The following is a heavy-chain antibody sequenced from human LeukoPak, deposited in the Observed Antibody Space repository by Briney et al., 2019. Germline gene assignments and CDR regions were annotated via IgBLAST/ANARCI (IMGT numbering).Heavy chain of an antibody. CDR1: GFTFNIYA. CDR2: INGGGVNT. J-gene: IGHJ4*02. CDR3: AKFPSTSGFYS. Sequence: GGSLRLSCAASGFTFNIYAMSWVRQAPGKGLEWVSSINGGGVNTYYADSVKGRFTISRDNSKNTLYLQMNSLRAEDTAVYYCAKFPSTSGFYSWGQGTPVTVSS. D-gene: IGHD2-15*01. V-gene: IGHV3-23*01.